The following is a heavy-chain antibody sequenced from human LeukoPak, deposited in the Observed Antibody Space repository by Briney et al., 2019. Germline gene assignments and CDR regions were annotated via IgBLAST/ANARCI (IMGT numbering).Heavy chain of an antibody. J-gene: IGHJ4*02. V-gene: IGHV3-21*01. Sequence: GGSLRLSCAASGFTFSSYSMNWVRQAPGKGLEWVSSISSSSSYIYYADSVKGRFTISRDNAKNSLYLQMNSLRAEDTAVYCCARARDRITMIVVGYWGQGTLVTVSS. CDR1: GFTFSSYS. D-gene: IGHD3-22*01. CDR2: ISSSSSYI. CDR3: ARARDRITMIVVGY.